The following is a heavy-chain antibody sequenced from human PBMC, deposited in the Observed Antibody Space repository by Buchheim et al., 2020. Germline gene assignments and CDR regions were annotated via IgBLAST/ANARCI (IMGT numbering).Heavy chain of an antibody. CDR1: GGSISSSNW. J-gene: IGHJ6*02. CDR2: IYHSGRT. Sequence: QVQLQESGPGLVKPSGTLSLTCAVSGGSISSSNWWSWVRQPPGKGLEWIGEIYHSGRTNYNPSLKSRANIAVEQSKNQVSLKLSSVTAADTAVYYCARDRTVERHYYYYGMDVWGQGTT. CDR3: ARDRTVERHYYYYGMDV. V-gene: IGHV4-4*02. D-gene: IGHD1-1*01.